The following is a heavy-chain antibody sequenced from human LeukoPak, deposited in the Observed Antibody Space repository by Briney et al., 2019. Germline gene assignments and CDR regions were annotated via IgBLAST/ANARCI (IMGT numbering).Heavy chain of an antibody. J-gene: IGHJ4*02. CDR3: ARGGSSGWYSHY. D-gene: IGHD6-19*01. CDR2: INWNGGST. V-gene: IGHV3-20*04. CDR1: GFTFDDYG. Sequence: GGSLRPSCAASGFTFDDYGMSWVRQAPGKGLEWVSGINWNGGSTGYADSVKGRFTISRDNAKNSLYLQMNSLRAKDTALYYCARGGSSGWYSHYWGQGTLVTVSS.